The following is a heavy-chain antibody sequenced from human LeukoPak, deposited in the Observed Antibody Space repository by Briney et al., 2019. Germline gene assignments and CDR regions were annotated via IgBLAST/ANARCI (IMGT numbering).Heavy chain of an antibody. CDR1: GYTFTSYA. J-gene: IGHJ4*02. CDR2: INAGNGNT. Sequence: ASVKVSCKASGYTFTSYAMHWVRQAPGQRLEWMGWINAGNGNTKYSQKFQGRVTITRDTSASTAYMELSSLRSEDTAVYYCARRRGNQLALDYWGQGTLVTVSS. D-gene: IGHD2-2*01. CDR3: ARRRGNQLALDY. V-gene: IGHV1-3*01.